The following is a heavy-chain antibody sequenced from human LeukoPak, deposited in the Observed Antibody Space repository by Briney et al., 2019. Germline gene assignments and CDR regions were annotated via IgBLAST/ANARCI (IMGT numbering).Heavy chain of an antibody. J-gene: IGHJ6*02. CDR3: ARVRMVRGVIHRDYYYGMDV. CDR2: INPNSGGT. Sequence: ASVKVSCKASGYTFTGYYMHWVRQAPGQGLEWMGWINPNSGGTNYAQKFQGRVTMTRDTSISTAYMELSRLRSDDTAVYYCARVRMVRGVIHRDYYYGMDVWGQGTTVTVSS. V-gene: IGHV1-2*02. CDR1: GYTFTGYY. D-gene: IGHD3-10*01.